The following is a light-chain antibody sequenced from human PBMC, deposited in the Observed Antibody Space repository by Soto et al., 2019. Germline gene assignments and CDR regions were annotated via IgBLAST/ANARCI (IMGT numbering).Light chain of an antibody. J-gene: IGKJ4*01. V-gene: IGKV1-33*01. Sequence: DIQLTQSPSSLSASVGDSVTITCQASQDISNYLNWYQQKPGKAPKLLIYDASKLETGVPSRFSGSGSGTDFTFTISSLQPEDIATYCCQQYDNLHLTFGGGTKVEIK. CDR1: QDISNY. CDR3: QQYDNLHLT. CDR2: DAS.